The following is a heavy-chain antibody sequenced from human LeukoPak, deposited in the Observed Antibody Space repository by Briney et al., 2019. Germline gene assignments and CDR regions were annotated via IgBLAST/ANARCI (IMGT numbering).Heavy chain of an antibody. CDR3: ARFTMIALFDY. J-gene: IGHJ4*02. CDR1: GGSFSGYY. V-gene: IGHV4-34*01. D-gene: IGHD3-22*01. Sequence: SETLSLTCAVYGGSFSGYYWSWIRQPPGKGLEWIGEINHSGSTNYNPSLKSRVTISVDTSKNQFSLKLRSVTAADTAMYYCARFTMIALFDYWGQGTLVTVSS. CDR2: INHSGST.